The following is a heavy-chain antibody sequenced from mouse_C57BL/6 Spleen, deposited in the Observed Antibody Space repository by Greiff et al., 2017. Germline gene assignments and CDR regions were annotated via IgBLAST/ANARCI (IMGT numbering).Heavy chain of an antibody. Sequence: EVKLVESGGDLVKPGGSLKLSCAASGFTFSSYGMSWVRQTPDKRLEWVATISSGGSYTYYPDSVKGRFTISRDNAKNTLYLQMSSLKSEDTAMYCCARLSTVVSYWYFDVWGTGTTVTVSS. D-gene: IGHD1-1*01. J-gene: IGHJ1*03. CDR1: GFTFSSYG. V-gene: IGHV5-6*01. CDR3: ARLSTVVSYWYFDV. CDR2: ISSGGSYT.